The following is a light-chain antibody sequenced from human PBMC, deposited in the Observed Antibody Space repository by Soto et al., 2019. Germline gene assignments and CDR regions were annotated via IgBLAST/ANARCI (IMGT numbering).Light chain of an antibody. Sequence: DLQMTQSPSTLSASVGDRVTITCRASQSISDWLAWYQQKPGKAPKPLIYRASSLDSGVPTRFSGSGFGTEFTLTISSLQPDDFATYYCQQYNTYSVYTFGQGTKLEI. CDR1: QSISDW. CDR3: QQYNTYSVYT. V-gene: IGKV1-5*03. J-gene: IGKJ2*01. CDR2: RAS.